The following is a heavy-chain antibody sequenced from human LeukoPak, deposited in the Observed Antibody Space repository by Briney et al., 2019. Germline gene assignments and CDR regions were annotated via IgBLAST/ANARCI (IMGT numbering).Heavy chain of an antibody. V-gene: IGHV3-23*01. CDR1: GFTFSSYA. J-gene: IGHJ4*02. CDR2: ISGTGDST. D-gene: IGHD2-2*01. CDR3: AKDLLGRYCSSTSCPVGFDY. Sequence: GGSLRLXCAASGFTFSSYAMSWVRQTPGKGLSWVTGISGTGDSTYYADSVKGRFTISRDNSKNTLYLQMNSLRAEDTAVYYCAKDLLGRYCSSTSCPVGFDYWGQGTLVTVSS.